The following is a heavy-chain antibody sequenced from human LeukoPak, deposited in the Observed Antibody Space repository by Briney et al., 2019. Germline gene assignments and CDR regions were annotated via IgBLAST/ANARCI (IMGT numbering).Heavy chain of an antibody. CDR1: GFSFRSYA. CDR2: IWYDGSEK. V-gene: IGHV3-33*08. J-gene: IGHJ4*02. Sequence: PGGSLRLSCAASGFSFRSYALHWVRQAPGKGLEWVAIIWYDGSEKYYSDSVKGRFTISRDNSKNTVYLQMNSLRVEDTAVYFCARARNNYDSSGFSALDYWGQGTRVTVSS. CDR3: ARARNNYDSSGFSALDY. D-gene: IGHD3-22*01.